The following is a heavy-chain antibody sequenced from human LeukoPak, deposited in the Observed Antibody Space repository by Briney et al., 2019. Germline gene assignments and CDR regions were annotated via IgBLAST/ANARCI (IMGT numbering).Heavy chain of an antibody. J-gene: IGHJ4*02. D-gene: IGHD1-7*01. Sequence: GGSLRLSCAVSGFTFSNYWMSWVLQAPGKGLEWVANINENGGEKYYVDSVEGRFTISRDNAKSSLYLQMNTLRAEDTAVYYCARDPDPGTTDYWGQGTLVTVSS. CDR3: ARDPDPGTTDY. CDR1: GFTFSNYW. CDR2: INENGGEK. V-gene: IGHV3-7*01.